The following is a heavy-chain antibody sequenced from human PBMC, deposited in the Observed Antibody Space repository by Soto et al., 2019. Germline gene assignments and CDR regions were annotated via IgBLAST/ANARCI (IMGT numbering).Heavy chain of an antibody. CDR3: ARDTRLPTYSGCDRYYYYGMDV. CDR1: GGSISSGDYY. D-gene: IGHD5-12*01. V-gene: IGHV4-30-4*01. J-gene: IGHJ6*02. CDR2: IYYSGST. Sequence: KPSETLSLTCTVSGGSISSGDYYWSWIRQPPGKGLEWIGYIYYSGSTYYNPSLKSRVTISVDTSKNQFSLKLSSVTAADTAVYYCARDTRLPTYSGCDRYYYYGMDVWGQGTTVTVSS.